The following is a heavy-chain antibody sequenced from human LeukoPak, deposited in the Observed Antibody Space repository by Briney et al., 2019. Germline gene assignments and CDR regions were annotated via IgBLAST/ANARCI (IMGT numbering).Heavy chain of an antibody. Sequence: PGGSLRLSCAASGFTASSNYMSWVRQAPGTGLEWVSFLYSGGNTYYADSVKGRFTISRDNSKNTLYLQMNTLRAEDTAVYYCARVLTGGSFDIWGQGTMVTVSS. CDR2: LYSGGNT. V-gene: IGHV3-66*01. D-gene: IGHD3-10*01. CDR3: ARVLTGGSFDI. J-gene: IGHJ3*02. CDR1: GFTASSNY.